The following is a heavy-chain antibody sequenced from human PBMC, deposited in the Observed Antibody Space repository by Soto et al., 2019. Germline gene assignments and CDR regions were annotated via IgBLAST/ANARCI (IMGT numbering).Heavy chain of an antibody. V-gene: IGHV1-69*02. CDR2: IIPILGIA. Sequence: QVQLVQSGAEVKKPGSSVKVSCKASGGTFSSYTISWVRQAPGQGLEWMGRIIPILGIANYAQKFQGRVTITAEKSTSTAYMELSSLRSEDTAVYYCARLNTADTAMVNDYWGQGTLVTVSS. J-gene: IGHJ4*02. CDR1: GGTFSSYT. D-gene: IGHD5-18*01. CDR3: ARLNTADTAMVNDY.